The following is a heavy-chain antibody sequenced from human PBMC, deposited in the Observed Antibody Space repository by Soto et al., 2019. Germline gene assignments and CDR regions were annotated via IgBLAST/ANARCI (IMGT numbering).Heavy chain of an antibody. CDR3: ARLYCRGGSCYSGDAFEI. D-gene: IGHD2-15*01. CDR1: GFTFSSYG. J-gene: IGHJ3*02. V-gene: IGHV3-21*01. CDR2: ISTSTSYI. Sequence: GGSLRLSCAASGFTFSSYGMNWVRQAPGKGLEWVSSISTSTSYIYYADSVKGRFTISRDNAKNSVYLQMNSLRAEDTAVYYCARLYCRGGSCYSGDAFEIWCQGTMFTVSS.